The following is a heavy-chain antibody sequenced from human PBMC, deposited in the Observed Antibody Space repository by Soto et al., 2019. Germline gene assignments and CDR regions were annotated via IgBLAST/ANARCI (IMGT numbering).Heavy chain of an antibody. CDR2: INPNSGGT. D-gene: IGHD1-7*01. Sequence: QVQLVQSGAEVKKPGASVKVSCKASGYTFTGYYMHWVRQAPGQGLEWMGWINPNSGGTNYAQKFQGWVTMTRDTSISTAYMELSRRRSDDTAVYYCARDNWNFSGYYYYGMDVWGQGTTVTVSS. CDR1: GYTFTGYY. J-gene: IGHJ6*02. V-gene: IGHV1-2*04. CDR3: ARDNWNFSGYYYYGMDV.